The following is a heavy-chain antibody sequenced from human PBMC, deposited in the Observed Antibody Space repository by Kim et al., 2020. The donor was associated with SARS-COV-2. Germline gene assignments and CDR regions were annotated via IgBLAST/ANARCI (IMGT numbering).Heavy chain of an antibody. Sequence: GITDYNPSLKSRVTIFIDTSKSQFSLRLSSVTAADTALYFCARMPYGGFDYWGQGTLVTVSS. V-gene: IGHV4-59*01. CDR3: ARMPYGGFDY. J-gene: IGHJ4*02. CDR2: GIT. D-gene: IGHD3-16*01.